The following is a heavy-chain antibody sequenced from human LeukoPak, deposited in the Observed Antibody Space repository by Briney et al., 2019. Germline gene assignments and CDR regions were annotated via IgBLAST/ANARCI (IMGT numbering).Heavy chain of an antibody. D-gene: IGHD3-10*01. J-gene: IGHJ4*02. CDR2: ISYDGSDE. CDR3: ARDQGATLVRGVTPYLDS. CDR1: GFTFSSYA. V-gene: IGHV3-30*04. Sequence: PGKSLRLSRAASGFTFSSYAMHWVRQAPGKGLEWVSIISYDGSDEKFADSVKGRFTISRDNSKNMVFLQMNSLRAEDTAVYYCARDQGATLVRGVTPYLDSCGQGTLVSVSS.